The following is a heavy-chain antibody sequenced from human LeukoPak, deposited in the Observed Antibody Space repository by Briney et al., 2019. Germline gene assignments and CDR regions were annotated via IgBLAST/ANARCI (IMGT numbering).Heavy chain of an antibody. CDR1: GYTFTGYY. CDR2: INSNSGGK. J-gene: IGHJ4*02. CDR3: AIPYCGGDCYMYYFDY. V-gene: IGHV1-2*02. D-gene: IGHD2-21*02. Sequence: ASVKLSCKASGYTFTGYYMHWVRQAPGQGLEWMGWINSNSGGKNYAQKFQGRVTMTRDTSISTAYMELSRLRSDDTAVYYCAIPYCGGDCYMYYFDYWGQGTLVTVSS.